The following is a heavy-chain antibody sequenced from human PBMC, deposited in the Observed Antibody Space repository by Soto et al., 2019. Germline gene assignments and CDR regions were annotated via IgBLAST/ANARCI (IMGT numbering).Heavy chain of an antibody. CDR2: ISSTGSYI. CDR1: GFTLSIYS. J-gene: IGHJ3*02. Sequence: GGSLRLSCAVSGFTLSIYSIHWVRQAPGKGLEWVSSISSTGSYIYFADSVKGRFTISRDNAKNSVYLQMNSLRAEDTAVYYCARGAYGYYDSSGYKDAFDIWGQGTMVTVSS. D-gene: IGHD3-22*01. V-gene: IGHV3-21*01. CDR3: ARGAYGYYDSSGYKDAFDI.